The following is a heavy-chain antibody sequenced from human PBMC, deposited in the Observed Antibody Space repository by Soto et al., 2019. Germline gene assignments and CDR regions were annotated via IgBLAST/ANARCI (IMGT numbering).Heavy chain of an antibody. V-gene: IGHV3-30*03. D-gene: IGHD2-2*02. CDR1: GFTFSSYG. CDR3: ARSIHCSSTSCYMGARSYYYGMDV. Sequence: GGSLRLSCAASGFTFSSYGMHWVRQAPGKGLEWVAVISYDGSNKYYADSVKGRFTISRDNSKNTLYLQMNSLRAEDTAVYYCARSIHCSSTSCYMGARSYYYGMDVWGQGTTVTVS. J-gene: IGHJ6*02. CDR2: ISYDGSNK.